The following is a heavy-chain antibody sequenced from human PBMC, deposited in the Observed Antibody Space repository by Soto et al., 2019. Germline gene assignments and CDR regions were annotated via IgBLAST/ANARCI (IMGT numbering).Heavy chain of an antibody. CDR2: TIPIFGTA. Sequence: SVEVSCKASGGTFSSYAISWVRQAPGQGLEWMGGTIPIFGTANYAQKFQGRVTITADESTSTAYMELSSLRSEDTAVYYCARDCSGGSCYPNWFDPWGQGTLVTVSS. D-gene: IGHD2-15*01. V-gene: IGHV1-69*13. CDR1: GGTFSSYA. CDR3: ARDCSGGSCYPNWFDP. J-gene: IGHJ5*02.